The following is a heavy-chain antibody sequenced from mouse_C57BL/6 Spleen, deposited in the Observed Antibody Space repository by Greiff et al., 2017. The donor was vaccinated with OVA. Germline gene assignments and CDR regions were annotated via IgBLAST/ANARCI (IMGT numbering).Heavy chain of an antibody. CDR1: GYAFSSYW. J-gene: IGHJ2*01. CDR3: ALLYYYGGSHYFDD. D-gene: IGHD1-1*01. V-gene: IGHV1-80*01. CDR2: IYPGDGDT. Sequence: LVESGAELVKPGASVKISCKASGYAFSSYWMNWVKQRPGKGLEWIGQIYPGDGDTNYNGKFKGKATLTADKSSSTAYMQLSSLTSEDAAVYFCALLYYYGGSHYFDDWGQGTTLTVSS.